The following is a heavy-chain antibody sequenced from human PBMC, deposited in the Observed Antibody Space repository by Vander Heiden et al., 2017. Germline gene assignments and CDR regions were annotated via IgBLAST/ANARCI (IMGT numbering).Heavy chain of an antibody. J-gene: IGHJ3*02. V-gene: IGHV3-30-3*01. D-gene: IGHD3-22*01. CDR3: ARVDLSYDSSGLGDNAFDI. CDR2: ISYDGSNK. Sequence: QVQLVESGGGVVQPGRSLRLPFTASGFTFSSYALHRVRQAPGKGLEWVAVISYDGSNKYYADSVKGRFTISRDNSKNTLYLQMNSLRAEDTAVYYCARVDLSYDSSGLGDNAFDIWGQGTMVTVSS. CDR1: GFTFSSYA.